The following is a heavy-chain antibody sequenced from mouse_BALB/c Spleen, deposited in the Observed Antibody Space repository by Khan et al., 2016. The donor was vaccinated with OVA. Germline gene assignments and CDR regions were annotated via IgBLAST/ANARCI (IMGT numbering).Heavy chain of an antibody. CDR1: GSSFTGYT. V-gene: IGHV1-37*01. J-gene: IGHJ1*01. CDR3: ARRDGYYVHWYFDV. Sequence: VQLQQSGPELVKPGASMKMSCKASGSSFTGYTLNWVKQSHGKNLEWIGLINPFNGDTNYNQKFKGKATLIADKSSRTAYMELLSLTSEDSAVYYCARRDGYYVHWYFDVWGAGTTVTVSS. CDR2: INPFNGDT. D-gene: IGHD2-3*01.